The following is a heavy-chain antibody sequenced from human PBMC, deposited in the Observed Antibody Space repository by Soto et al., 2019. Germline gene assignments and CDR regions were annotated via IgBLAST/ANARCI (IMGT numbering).Heavy chain of an antibody. Sequence: ASVKVSCKASGYTFTGYYMHWVRQAPGQGLEWMGWINPNSGGTNYAQKFQGWVTMTRDTSISTAYMELSRLRSDDTAVYYCARGVEGYYYDSSGYNYFEYWGQGTRVTVSS. V-gene: IGHV1-2*04. D-gene: IGHD3-22*01. CDR2: INPNSGGT. CDR1: GYTFTGYY. J-gene: IGHJ4*02. CDR3: ARGVEGYYYDSSGYNYFEY.